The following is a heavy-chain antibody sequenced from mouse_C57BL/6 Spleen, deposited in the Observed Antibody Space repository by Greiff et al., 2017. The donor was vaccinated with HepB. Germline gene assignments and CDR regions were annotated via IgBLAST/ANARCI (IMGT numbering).Heavy chain of an antibody. CDR3: ANYDYDGPAWFAY. Sequence: VQLQQSGPGLVQPSQSLSITCTVSGFSLTSYGVHWVRQSPGKGLEWLGVIWRGGSTDYNAAFMSRLSITKDNSKSQVFFKMNSLQADDTAIYYCANYDYDGPAWFAYWGQGTLVTVSA. V-gene: IGHV2-5*01. CDR2: IWRGGST. J-gene: IGHJ3*01. D-gene: IGHD2-4*01. CDR1: GFSLTSYG.